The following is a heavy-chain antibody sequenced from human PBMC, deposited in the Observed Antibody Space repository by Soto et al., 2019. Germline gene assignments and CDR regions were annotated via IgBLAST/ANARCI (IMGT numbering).Heavy chain of an antibody. D-gene: IGHD5-12*01. V-gene: IGHV3-7*01. CDR2: IKQDGSEK. Sequence: GGSLRLSCAASGFTFSSYWMSWVRQAPGKGLEWVANIKQDGSEKYYVDSVKGRFTISRDNAKNSLYLQMNSLRAEDTAVYYCARGTYSGFPWYSLDYWGQGTLVTVSS. J-gene: IGHJ4*02. CDR1: GFTFSSYW. CDR3: ARGTYSGFPWYSLDY.